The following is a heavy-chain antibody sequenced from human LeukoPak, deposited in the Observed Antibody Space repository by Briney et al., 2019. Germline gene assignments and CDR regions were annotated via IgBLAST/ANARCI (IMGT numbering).Heavy chain of an antibody. J-gene: IGHJ5*02. CDR2: ISAYNGNT. D-gene: IGHD1-26*01. CDR3: ARDLIVGATNWFDP. Sequence: GASVKVSCKASGYTFTSYGIRWVRQAPGQGREWMGWISAYNGNTNYAQKLQGRVTMTTDTSTSTAYMELRSLRSDDTAVYYCARDLIVGATNWFDPWGQGTLVTVSS. CDR1: GYTFTSYG. V-gene: IGHV1-18*01.